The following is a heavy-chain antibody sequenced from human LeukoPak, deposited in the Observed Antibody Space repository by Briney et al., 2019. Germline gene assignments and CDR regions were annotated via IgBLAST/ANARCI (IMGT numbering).Heavy chain of an antibody. CDR3: ARDSAGDYYDSSLALLGYGMDV. J-gene: IGHJ6*02. CDR1: GFTFSDYY. D-gene: IGHD3-22*01. CDR2: ISSSGSTI. Sequence: AGRSLRLSCTASGFTFSDYYMSWVRQAPGKGLEWVSYISSSGSTIYYADSVKGRFTISRDNAKNSLYLQMNSLRAEDTAVYYCARDSAGDYYDSSLALLGYGMDVWGQGTTVTVSS. V-gene: IGHV3-11*01.